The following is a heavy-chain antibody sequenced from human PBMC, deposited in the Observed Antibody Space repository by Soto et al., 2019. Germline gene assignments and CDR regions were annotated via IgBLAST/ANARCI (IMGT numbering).Heavy chain of an antibody. CDR1: GYTFTSYG. CDR2: INPNSGGT. D-gene: IGHD2-21*01. J-gene: IGHJ6*03. Sequence: ASVKVSCKASGYTFTSYGISWVRQAPGQGLEWMGWINPNSGGTNYAQKFQGWVTMTRDTPISTAYMELSRLRSDDTAVYYCARNVGVDYYYMDVWGKGTTVTVSS. V-gene: IGHV1-2*04. CDR3: ARNVGVDYYYMDV.